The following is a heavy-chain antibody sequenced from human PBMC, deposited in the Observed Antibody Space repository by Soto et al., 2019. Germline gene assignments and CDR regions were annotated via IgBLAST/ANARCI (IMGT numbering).Heavy chain of an antibody. Sequence: QVQLQESGPGLVKPSQTLSLTCTVSGDSVSGGYYWSWFRQRPRKGLEWIGYVSPIGTPYYSPSLNSRVSISIDTSKNQLSLEVRSVTAADTAVYYCARGRGSYGMDVWGQGTTVTVSS. CDR1: GDSVSGGYY. CDR3: ARGRGSYGMDV. CDR2: VSPIGTP. J-gene: IGHJ6*02. V-gene: IGHV4-31*03.